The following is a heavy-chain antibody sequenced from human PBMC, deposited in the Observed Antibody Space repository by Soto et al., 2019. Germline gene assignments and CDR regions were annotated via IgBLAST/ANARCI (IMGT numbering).Heavy chain of an antibody. Sequence: SETLSLTCTVSGGSISSYYWSWIRQPPGKGLEWIGYIYYSGSTNYNPSLKSRVTISVDTSKNQFSLKLSSVTAADTAVYYCARVEGSSWYGEEYYYYMDVWGKGTTVTVSS. CDR2: IYYSGST. V-gene: IGHV4-59*01. J-gene: IGHJ6*03. CDR1: GGSISSYY. CDR3: ARVEGSSWYGEEYYYYMDV. D-gene: IGHD6-13*01.